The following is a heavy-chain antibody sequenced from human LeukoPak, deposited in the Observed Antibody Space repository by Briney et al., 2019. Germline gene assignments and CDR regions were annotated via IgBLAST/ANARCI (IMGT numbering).Heavy chain of an antibody. J-gene: IGHJ4*02. D-gene: IGHD2-15*01. CDR3: ARGQGVVAPIDY. V-gene: IGHV1-8*01. Sequence: ASVKVSCKASGYTFTSYDINWVRQATGQGLEWMGWMNPNSGYTDYAQKFQGRVTMTRITSISTAYMELSSLRSEDTAVYYCARGQGVVAPIDYWGQGTLVTVSS. CDR2: MNPNSGYT. CDR1: GYTFTSYD.